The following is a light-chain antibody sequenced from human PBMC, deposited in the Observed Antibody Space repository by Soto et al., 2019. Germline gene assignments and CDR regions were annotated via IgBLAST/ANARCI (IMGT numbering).Light chain of an antibody. J-gene: IGKJ3*01. CDR3: QHYGTSAL. CDR1: QSVSDMY. V-gene: IGKV3-20*01. CDR2: AS. Sequence: EIVLTQSPGTLSLSPGERATLSCRASQSVSDMYLAWYQQKPGQAPRLLIYASNRATGIPDRFGGSGSGTDFTLTISRLEREDFAVYYCQHYGTSALFGPGTKVEIK.